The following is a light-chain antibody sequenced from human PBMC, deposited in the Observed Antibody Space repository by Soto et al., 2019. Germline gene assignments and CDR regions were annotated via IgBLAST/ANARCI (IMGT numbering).Light chain of an antibody. Sequence: QSVLTQPPSASGTPGQRVTISCSGSSSNIGINYVYWYQQRPETAPKLLIYTNDQRPSGVPDRFSGSKSGTSASLAISGLRSEDEGDYYCAVWDDSLSAYVFGTGTKVTVL. CDR2: TND. J-gene: IGLJ1*01. V-gene: IGLV1-47*02. CDR1: SSNIGINY. CDR3: AVWDDSLSAYV.